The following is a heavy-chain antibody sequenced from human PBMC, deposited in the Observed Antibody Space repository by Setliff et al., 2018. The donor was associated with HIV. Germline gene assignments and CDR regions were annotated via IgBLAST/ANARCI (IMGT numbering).Heavy chain of an antibody. CDR2: IFDSGTT. J-gene: IGHJ4*02. CDR3: ARQGGYNSPLMV. Sequence: NPSETLSLTCTVSGGSITSYYWNWIRQSPGKGLEWIGYIFDSGTTKYNPSVTSRVTISVDASKNQFFLQPISVTAADTAVYYCARQGGYNSPLMVWGQGKLVTVSS. CDR1: GGSITSYY. D-gene: IGHD3-10*01. V-gene: IGHV4-59*08.